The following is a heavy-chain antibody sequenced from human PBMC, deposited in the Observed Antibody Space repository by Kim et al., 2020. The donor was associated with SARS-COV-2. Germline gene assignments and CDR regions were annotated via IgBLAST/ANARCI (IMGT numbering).Heavy chain of an antibody. D-gene: IGHD6-25*01. CDR3: AKGQRVGEGN. CDR2: ISGTGSTT. CDR1: GFTFSSYS. Sequence: GGSLRLSCAASGFTFSSYSMSWVRQAPGKGLEWVSAISGTGSTTYYADSVKGRFTISRDNSKNTLSLQMNSLRAEDTAVYYCAKGQRVGEGNWGQGTLVTVSS. V-gene: IGHV3-23*01. J-gene: IGHJ4*02.